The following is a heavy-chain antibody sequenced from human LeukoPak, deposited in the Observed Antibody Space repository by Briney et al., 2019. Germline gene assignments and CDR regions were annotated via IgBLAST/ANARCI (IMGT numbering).Heavy chain of an antibody. Sequence: GRSLRLSCAASGFTFSSYAMHWVRQAPGKGLEWVAVISYDGSNKYYADSVKGRFTISRDNAKNSLYLQMNSLRAGDTAVYYCARDAAAADYWGQGTLVTVSS. CDR3: ARDAAAADY. D-gene: IGHD2-2*01. V-gene: IGHV3-30-3*01. CDR2: ISYDGSNK. J-gene: IGHJ4*02. CDR1: GFTFSSYA.